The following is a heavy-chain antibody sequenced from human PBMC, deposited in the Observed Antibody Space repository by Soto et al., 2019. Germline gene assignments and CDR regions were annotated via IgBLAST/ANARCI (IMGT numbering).Heavy chain of an antibody. CDR1: GYTFTSYG. D-gene: IGHD3-10*01. J-gene: IGHJ4*02. Sequence: QVQLVQSGAEVKKPGASVKVSCKASGYTFTSYGISWVRQAPGQGLEWMGWISAYNGNTNYAQKLKGRVTMTTDTSTSTAYMELRSLRSDDTAVYYCAREWRYFGDGAGPFNYWGQGTLVTVSS. V-gene: IGHV1-18*04. CDR2: ISAYNGNT. CDR3: AREWRYFGDGAGPFNY.